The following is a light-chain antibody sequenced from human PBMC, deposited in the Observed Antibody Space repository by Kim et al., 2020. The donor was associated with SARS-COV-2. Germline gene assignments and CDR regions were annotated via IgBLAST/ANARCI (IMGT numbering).Light chain of an antibody. J-gene: IGLJ3*02. V-gene: IGLV2-11*01. Sequence: QSALTQPRSVSGSPGQSVTISCTGTSSDVGGYNFVSWHQQHAGKAPKLIIYDVSERPSGVPDRFSGSKSGDTASLTISGLQAEDEADYYCCSYAGTYTWVFGGGTQLTVL. CDR2: DVS. CDR1: SSDVGGYNF. CDR3: CSYAGTYTWV.